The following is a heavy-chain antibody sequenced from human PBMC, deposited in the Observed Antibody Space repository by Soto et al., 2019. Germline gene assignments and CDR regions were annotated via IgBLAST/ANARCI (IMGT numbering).Heavy chain of an antibody. D-gene: IGHD3-9*01. CDR3: ANIPVLTGTRAPPSGMDV. CDR1: GFTFSSYD. V-gene: IGHV3-30*18. J-gene: IGHJ6*02. Sequence: HPGGSLRLSCAASGFTFSSYDMHWVRQAPGKGLEWVAVISYDGSNKYYADSVKGRFTISRDNSKNTLYLQMNSLRAEDTAVCYCANIPVLTGTRAPPSGMDVWGQGTTVTVSS. CDR2: ISYDGSNK.